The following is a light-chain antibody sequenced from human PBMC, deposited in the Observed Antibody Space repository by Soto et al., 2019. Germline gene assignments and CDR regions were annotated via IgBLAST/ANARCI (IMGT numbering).Light chain of an antibody. J-gene: IGLJ2*01. CDR3: SSYTSSSTLMV. CDR2: EVS. V-gene: IGLV2-14*01. Sequence: QSALTQPASVSGSPGQSITISCTGTSSDVGGYKYVSWYQQHPGKAPKVMIYEVSNRPSGVSNRFSGSKSGNTASLTISELQAEDEADYYCSSYTSSSTLMVFGGGTKLTVL. CDR1: SSDVGGYKY.